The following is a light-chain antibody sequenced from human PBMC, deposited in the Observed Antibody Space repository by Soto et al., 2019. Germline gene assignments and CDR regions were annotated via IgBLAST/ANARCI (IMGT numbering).Light chain of an antibody. J-gene: IGKJ4*01. CDR1: QSISSY. Sequence: DIQMTQSPSSLSASVGDRVTITCRASQSISSYLNWYQQKLGKAPKLLINAASSLQSGVPSRFSGSGSGTDFTLTISSLKPEDFATYYCQQSYSTLALTFGGGTKVEIK. V-gene: IGKV1-39*01. CDR3: QQSYSTLALT. CDR2: AAS.